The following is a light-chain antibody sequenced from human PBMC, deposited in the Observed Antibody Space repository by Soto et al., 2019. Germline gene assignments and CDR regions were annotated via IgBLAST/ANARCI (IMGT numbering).Light chain of an antibody. CDR1: SSDVGGYNY. V-gene: IGLV2-14*01. J-gene: IGLJ1*01. Sequence: QSVLTHPASVSLSPGQSITISCTGTSSDVGGYNYVSLYQQHPGKAPKLMIYEVSNRPSGVSNRFSGSKSGNTASLTISGLQAEDEADYYCSSYTSSSTPYVFGTGTKVTVL. CDR2: EVS. CDR3: SSYTSSSTPYV.